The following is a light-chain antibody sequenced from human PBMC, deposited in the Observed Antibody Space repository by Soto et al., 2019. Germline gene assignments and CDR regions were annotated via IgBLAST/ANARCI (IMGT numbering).Light chain of an antibody. CDR2: GAS. J-gene: IGKJ3*01. CDR1: QSVSSSY. CDR3: QQYGSSPFT. Sequence: EIVLTQSPGTLSLSPGERATLSCMASQSVSSSYLAWYQQKPGQAPRHLIYGASSRATGIPDRFSGSGSGTDFTLTISRLEPEDFAVYYCQQYGSSPFTFGPGTKVDIK. V-gene: IGKV3-20*01.